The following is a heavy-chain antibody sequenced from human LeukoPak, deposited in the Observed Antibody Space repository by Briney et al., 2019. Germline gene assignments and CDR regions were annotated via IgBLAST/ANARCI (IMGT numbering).Heavy chain of an antibody. D-gene: IGHD5-24*01. CDR3: ARWLDGFTPLDY. J-gene: IGHJ4*02. Sequence: GGSLRLSCVASGFTFDGYSMNWVRQPPGKGLEWVSSISTSGRYINYAGSVRGRFAISRDNTKNSLFLHMNSLRVEDTATYYCARWLDGFTPLDYWGQGTLVTVSS. CDR2: ISTSGRYI. CDR1: GFTFDGYS. V-gene: IGHV3-21*04.